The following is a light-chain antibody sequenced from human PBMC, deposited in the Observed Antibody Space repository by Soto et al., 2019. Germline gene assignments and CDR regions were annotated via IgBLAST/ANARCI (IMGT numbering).Light chain of an antibody. CDR1: QSVSSTY. Sequence: EIVMTQSPATLSVSPGERATLSCRASQSVSSTYIAWYQQNPGRAPRLLIYGASSRATGIPDRFSGSGSGTDFTLTISRLEPEDFAVYFCQQYGRSPPFTFGQGTKVDIK. V-gene: IGKV3-20*01. CDR2: GAS. J-gene: IGKJ2*01. CDR3: QQYGRSPPFT.